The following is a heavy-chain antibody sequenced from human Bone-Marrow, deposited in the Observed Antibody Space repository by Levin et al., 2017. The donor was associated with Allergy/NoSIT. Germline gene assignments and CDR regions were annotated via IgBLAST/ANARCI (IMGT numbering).Heavy chain of an antibody. D-gene: IGHD2-2*01. CDR2: IYYSGSA. V-gene: IGHV4-31*03. CDR3: ARYCSSASCSGSFDY. J-gene: IGHJ4*02. CDR1: GGSISSVNYF. Sequence: SETLSLTCTVSGGSISSVNYFWTWIRRHPEKGLEWIGYIYYSGSAYYNPSLKSRVTISVDTSKNQFSLKLNSVTAADTAVYYCARYCSSASCSGSFDYWGQGTLVTVSS.